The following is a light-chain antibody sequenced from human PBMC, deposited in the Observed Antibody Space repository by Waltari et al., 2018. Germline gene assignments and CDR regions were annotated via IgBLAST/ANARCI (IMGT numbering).Light chain of an antibody. V-gene: IGKV1-17*01. Sequence: DIQMTQSPSSLSASVGDRVTITCRASQGIGSLLNWYQQRPGRAPNLLIYYTSRLHSGVPSRFSGIGSETEFTLIISSLQPEDFATYYCQQYNSLPYSFGQGTKVEI. J-gene: IGKJ2*03. CDR3: QQYNSLPYS. CDR1: QGIGSL. CDR2: YTS.